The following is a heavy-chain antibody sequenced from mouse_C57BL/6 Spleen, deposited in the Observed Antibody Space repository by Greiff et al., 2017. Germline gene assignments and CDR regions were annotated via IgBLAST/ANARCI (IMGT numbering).Heavy chain of an antibody. CDR1: GYTFTGYW. Sequence: QVQLQQSGAELMKPGASVKLSCKATGYTFTGYWIEWVKQRPGHGLEWIGEILPGSGSTNYNEKFKGKATFTADTSANTAYMQLSSLTTEDSAIYYCARGYYYGSSYYWYFDVWGTGTTVTVSS. CDR3: ARGYYYGSSYYWYFDV. D-gene: IGHD1-1*01. V-gene: IGHV1-9*01. J-gene: IGHJ1*03. CDR2: ILPGSGST.